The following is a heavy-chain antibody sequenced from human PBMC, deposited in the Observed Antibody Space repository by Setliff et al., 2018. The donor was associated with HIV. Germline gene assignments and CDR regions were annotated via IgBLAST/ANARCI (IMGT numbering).Heavy chain of an antibody. CDR2: ISSSSSYM. CDR3: ASSRPPDDSSGYLDH. D-gene: IGHD3-22*01. J-gene: IGHJ4*01. CDR1: GFTFSTYH. Sequence: GGSLRLSCAASGFTFSTYHMSWVRQAPGKGLEWVSSISSSSSYMSYADSVKGRFTISRDNAKNSLNLEMNSLRAEDTAIYYCASSRPPDDSSGYLDHWGQGTLVTVSS. V-gene: IGHV3-21*04.